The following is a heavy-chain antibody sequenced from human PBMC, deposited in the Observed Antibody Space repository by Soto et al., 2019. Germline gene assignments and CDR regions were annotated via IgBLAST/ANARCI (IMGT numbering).Heavy chain of an antibody. D-gene: IGHD3-22*01. Sequence: ASVKVSCKASGGTFSSYAISWVRQAPGQGLEWMGGIIPIFGTANYAQKFQGRVTITADESTSTAYMELSSLRSEDTAVYYCARDPGNDNSGALGSYRARGSLVPVSA. CDR2: IIPIFGTA. CDR1: GGTFSSYA. V-gene: IGHV1-69*13. J-gene: IGHJ4*02. CDR3: ARDPGNDNSGALGSY.